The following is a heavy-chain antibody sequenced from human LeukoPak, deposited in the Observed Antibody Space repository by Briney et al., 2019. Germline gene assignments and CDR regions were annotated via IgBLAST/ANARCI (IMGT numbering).Heavy chain of an antibody. V-gene: IGHV3-48*03. Sequence: GGSLRLSCAASGFTFSSYEMNWVRQAPGKGLEWVSYISSSGSTIYYADSVKGRFTISRDNAKNSLYLQMNSLRAEDTAVYYCARGTILTGYHYWGQGTLVTVSS. D-gene: IGHD3-9*01. CDR3: ARGTILTGYHY. CDR1: GFTFSSYE. J-gene: IGHJ4*02. CDR2: ISSSGSTI.